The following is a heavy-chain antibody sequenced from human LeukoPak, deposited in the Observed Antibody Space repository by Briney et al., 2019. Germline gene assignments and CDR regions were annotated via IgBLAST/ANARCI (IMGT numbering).Heavy chain of an antibody. V-gene: IGHV3-30-3*01. Sequence: GRSLRLSCAASGITFSSYAMHWVRQAPGKGLEWMAVISYDGSNKYYADSVKGRFTASRDNSKKTLYLQMNSLRAEDTAVYYCARDRAQTAFWFGERGDGFDIWGQGTMVTVSS. J-gene: IGHJ3*02. CDR3: ARDRAQTAFWFGERGDGFDI. CDR1: GITFSSYA. D-gene: IGHD3-10*01. CDR2: ISYDGSNK.